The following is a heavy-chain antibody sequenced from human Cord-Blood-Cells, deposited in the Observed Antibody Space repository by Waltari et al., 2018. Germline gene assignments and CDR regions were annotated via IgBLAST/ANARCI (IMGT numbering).Heavy chain of an antibody. CDR1: GGSISSRSYY. CDR3: VRPYSSSWYYYDY. CDR2: IYYSGST. V-gene: IGHV4-39*01. J-gene: IGHJ4*02. Sequence: QLQLQESGPGLVKPSETLSLTCTVSGGSISSRSYYWGWIRQPPGKGLEWIGSIYYSGSTYYNPSLKSRVTISVDTSKNQFSLKLSSVTAADTAVYYCVRPYSSSWYYYDYWGQGTLVTVSS. D-gene: IGHD6-13*01.